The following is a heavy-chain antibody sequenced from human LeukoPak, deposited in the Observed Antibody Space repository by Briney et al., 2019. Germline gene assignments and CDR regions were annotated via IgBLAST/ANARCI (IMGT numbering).Heavy chain of an antibody. J-gene: IGHJ6*04. Sequence: SVKLSCKASGGTFSSYAMSWVRQAPGQGLEWMGGIIPIFGTANYAQKFQGRVTITADESTSTAYMELSSLRSEDTAVYYCARGVYTMVRGVAPYGMDVWGKGTTVTVSS. CDR3: ARGVYTMVRGVAPYGMDV. V-gene: IGHV1-69*13. CDR1: GGTFSSYA. D-gene: IGHD3-10*01. CDR2: IIPIFGTA.